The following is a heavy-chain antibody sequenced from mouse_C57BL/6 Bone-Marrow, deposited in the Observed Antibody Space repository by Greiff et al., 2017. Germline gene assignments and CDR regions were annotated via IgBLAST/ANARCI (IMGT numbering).Heavy chain of an antibody. CDR1: GYTFTDYY. CDR2: INPNNGGT. CDR3: ARDGNYWYFDV. V-gene: IGHV1-26*01. Sequence: EVQLQPSGPELVKPGASVKISCKASGYTFTDYYMNWVKQSHGKSLEWIGDINPNNGGTSYNQKFKGKATLTVDKSSSTAYMELRSLTSEDSAVYYCARDGNYWYFDVWGTGTTVTVSS. J-gene: IGHJ1*03. D-gene: IGHD2-1*01.